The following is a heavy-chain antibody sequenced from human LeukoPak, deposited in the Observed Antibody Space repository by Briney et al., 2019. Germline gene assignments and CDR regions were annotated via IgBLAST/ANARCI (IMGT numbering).Heavy chain of an antibody. D-gene: IGHD3-22*01. Sequence: GASVKVSCKASGYTFTSYGISWVRQAPGQGLEWMGWISAYNGNTNYAQKLQGRVTMTTDTSTSTAYMELRSLRSDDTAVYYCARDSDSGYYLYNWFDPWGQGTLVTVSS. J-gene: IGHJ5*02. CDR3: ARDSDSGYYLYNWFDP. V-gene: IGHV1-18*01. CDR1: GYTFTSYG. CDR2: ISAYNGNT.